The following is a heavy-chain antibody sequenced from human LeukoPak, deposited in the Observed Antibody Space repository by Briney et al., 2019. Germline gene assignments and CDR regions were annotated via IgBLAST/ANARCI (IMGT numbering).Heavy chain of an antibody. CDR3: AGGFCSNTRCYKEMATILPDY. J-gene: IGHJ4*02. CDR1: GGSISSGSYY. Sequence: SETLSLTCTVSGGSISSGSYYWSWIRQPAGKGLEWIGRIYTSGSTNYNPSLKSRVTISVDTSKNQFSLKLSSVTAADTAVYYCAGGFCSNTRCYKEMATILPDYWGQGALVTVSS. V-gene: IGHV4-61*02. D-gene: IGHD2-2*02. CDR2: IYTSGST.